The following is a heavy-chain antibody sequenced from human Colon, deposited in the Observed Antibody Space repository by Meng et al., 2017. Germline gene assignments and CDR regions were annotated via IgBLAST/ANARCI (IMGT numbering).Heavy chain of an antibody. CDR2: ISYDGSNK. D-gene: IGHD6-13*01. J-gene: IGHJ4*02. V-gene: IGHV3-30*04. CDR1: GFTFSSYA. CDR3: ASERTPLAAAGTELDY. Sequence: GESLKISCAASGFTFSSYAMHWVRQAPGKGLEWVAVISYDGSNKYYADPVKGRFTISRDNSKNTLYLQMNSLRAEDTAVYYCASERTPLAAAGTELDYWGQGTLVTVSS.